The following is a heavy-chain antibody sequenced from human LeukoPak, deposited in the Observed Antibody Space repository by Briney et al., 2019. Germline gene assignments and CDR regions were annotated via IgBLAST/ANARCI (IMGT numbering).Heavy chain of an antibody. Sequence: SETLSLTCTVSGGSISSDYWSWIRQPPGKGLEWIGYIYYSGSTNYNPSLKSRVTISVDTSKNQFSLKLTSVTAADTAVYYCARRTEETTFYYYYSMDVWGKGTTVTVSS. V-gene: IGHV4-59*12. CDR1: GGSISSDY. CDR2: IYYSGST. D-gene: IGHD2/OR15-2a*01. J-gene: IGHJ6*03. CDR3: ARRTEETTFYYYYSMDV.